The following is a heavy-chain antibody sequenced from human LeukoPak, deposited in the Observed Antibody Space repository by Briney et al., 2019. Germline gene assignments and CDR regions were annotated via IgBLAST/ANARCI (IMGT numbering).Heavy chain of an antibody. CDR1: GGSFRDYY. V-gene: IGHV4-34*01. CDR3: ARGIVATLGYFDY. D-gene: IGHD5-12*01. J-gene: IGHJ4*02. CDR2: NSGST. Sequence: SETLSLTCAVQGGSFRDYYWGWIRQPPGKGLEWIGSNSGSTYYNPSLKSRVTISVDTSKNQFSLKLSSVTAADTAVYYCARGIVATLGYFDYWGQGTLVTVSS.